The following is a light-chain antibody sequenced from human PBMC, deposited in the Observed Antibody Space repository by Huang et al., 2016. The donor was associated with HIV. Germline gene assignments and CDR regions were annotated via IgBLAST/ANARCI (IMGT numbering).Light chain of an antibody. J-gene: IGKJ2*01. CDR3: QQIYTFPHT. CDR1: EPISGW. Sequence: IQMTQSPSSVAASVGDRVSINCRASEPISGWLAWYQQQPGKAHKLLVYAASSLPNGVPPRFSGSVSGTDFTLTITGLQPEDFATYYCQQIYTFPHTFGQGTKLEIK. CDR2: AAS. V-gene: IGKV1-12*01.